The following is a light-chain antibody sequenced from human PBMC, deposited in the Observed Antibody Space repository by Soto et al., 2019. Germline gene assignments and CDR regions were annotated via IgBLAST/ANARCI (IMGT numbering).Light chain of an antibody. CDR3: QTYNSAPFS. CDR2: EAS. V-gene: IGKV1-27*01. J-gene: IGKJ3*01. CDR1: PGINNY. Sequence: DIQMTQSPSSLFASVGDRVTITCRATPGINNYLAWYQQRPGKAPKLLIYEASTLKSGFPSRFSGSGSGTHFTLTISSLQPEDVATYYCQTYNSAPFSFGPGTKVNI.